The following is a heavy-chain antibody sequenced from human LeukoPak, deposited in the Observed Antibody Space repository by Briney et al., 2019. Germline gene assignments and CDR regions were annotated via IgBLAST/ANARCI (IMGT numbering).Heavy chain of an antibody. V-gene: IGHV1-46*01. J-gene: IGHJ5*02. CDR3: ARALTILGVAIPAS. D-gene: IGHD3-3*01. CDR2: INPSGGST. Sequence: GASVKVSCKASGYTFSRYYIHWVRQVPGQGLEWMGIINPSGGSTSYAQKFQGRVTMTRDMSTSTVYMELSSLRSEDTAVYYCARALTILGVAIPASWGQGTLVTVSS. CDR1: GYTFSRYY.